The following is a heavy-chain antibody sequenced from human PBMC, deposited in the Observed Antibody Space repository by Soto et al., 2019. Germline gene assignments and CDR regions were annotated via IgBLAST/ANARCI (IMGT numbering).Heavy chain of an antibody. CDR3: AKWQVIVIAAELGGAHLSC. Sequence: GGSLRLSCAASGFTFSSYAMSWVRQAPGKGLEWVSAISGSGGSTYYADSVKGRFTISRDNSKNTLYLQMNSLRAEDTAVYYCAKWQVIVIAAELGGAHLSCWGQGTLVTVSS. J-gene: IGHJ4*02. CDR2: ISGSGGST. CDR1: GFTFSSYA. V-gene: IGHV3-23*01. D-gene: IGHD6-13*01.